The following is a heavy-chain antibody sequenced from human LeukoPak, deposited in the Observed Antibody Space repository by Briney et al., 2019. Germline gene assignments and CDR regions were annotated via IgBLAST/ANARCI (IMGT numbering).Heavy chain of an antibody. CDR2: ISYDGSNK. D-gene: IGHD6-13*01. J-gene: IGHJ6*03. CDR3: AGGYSSSWYVRYYYYMDV. Sequence: PGGSLRLSCAASGFTFSSYGMHWVRQAPGKGLEWVAVISYDGSNKYYADSVKGRFTISRDNSKNTLYLQMNSLRAEDTAVYYCAGGYSSSWYVRYYYYMDVWGKGTTVTVSS. V-gene: IGHV3-30*03. CDR1: GFTFSSYG.